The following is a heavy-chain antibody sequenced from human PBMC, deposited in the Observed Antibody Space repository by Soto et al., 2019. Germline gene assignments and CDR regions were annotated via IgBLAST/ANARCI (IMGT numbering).Heavy chain of an antibody. J-gene: IGHJ4*02. V-gene: IGHV4-4*08. CDR2: ISFSGAT. CDR1: VFSITSYF. CDR3: ATYSYLLDTSGYHDV. Sequence: SETLSITCTVSVFSITSYFLSWIRQTPGKGLDWIGSISFSGATYSNPSLKGRVAISLDRSQDQFSLRLHSMTAADTALYYCATYSYLLDTSGYHDVWGQGLQVTVSS. D-gene: IGHD3-22*01.